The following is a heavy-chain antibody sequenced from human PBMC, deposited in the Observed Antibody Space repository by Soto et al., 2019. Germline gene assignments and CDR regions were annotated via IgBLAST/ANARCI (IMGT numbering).Heavy chain of an antibody. CDR2: IMPVFPTP. V-gene: IGHV1-69*12. J-gene: IGHJ6*02. Sequence: QVQLVQSGAEVKKPGSSVKVSCKASGGTFSTSAISWERQAPGQGLEWVGGIMPVFPTPDYAQKFQGRVTITADESTTTAYLELTSLRTDDTAVYYCARDKDRLQLGSNYYYILDVWGQGTAITVSS. D-gene: IGHD1-1*01. CDR1: GGTFSTSA. CDR3: ARDKDRLQLGSNYYYILDV.